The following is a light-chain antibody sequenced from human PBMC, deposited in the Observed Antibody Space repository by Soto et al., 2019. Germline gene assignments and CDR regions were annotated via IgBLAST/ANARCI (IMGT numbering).Light chain of an antibody. Sequence: VLKQSKRTLSLSPGERATLSCRASQSVSSSYLAWYQQKPGQAPRLLIYGASSRATGIPDRFSGSGSGTDFTLTISRLEPEDFAVYYCQQYGISPITFG. V-gene: IGKV3-20*01. CDR2: GAS. CDR3: QQYGISPIT. CDR1: QSVSSSY. J-gene: IGKJ5*01.